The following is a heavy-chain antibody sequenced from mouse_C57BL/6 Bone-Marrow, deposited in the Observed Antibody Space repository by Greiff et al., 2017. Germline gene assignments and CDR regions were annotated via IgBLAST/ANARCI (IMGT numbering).Heavy chain of an antibody. CDR2: IHPNSGST. Sequence: QVQLQQPGAELVKPGASVKLSCKASGYTFTSYWMHWVKQRPGQGLEWIGMIHPNSGSTNYNEKFKSKATLTVDKSSSTAYMQLSSLTSEDSAVYYCARWGVVPYFDVWGTGTTVTLSS. CDR1: GYTFTSYW. V-gene: IGHV1-64*01. D-gene: IGHD1-1*01. J-gene: IGHJ1*03. CDR3: ARWGVVPYFDV.